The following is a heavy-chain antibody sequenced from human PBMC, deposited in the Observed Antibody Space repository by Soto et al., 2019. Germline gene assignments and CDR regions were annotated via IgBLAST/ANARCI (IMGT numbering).Heavy chain of an antibody. V-gene: IGHV4-39*01. D-gene: IGHD2-15*01. CDR3: ARHTPAISISDH. CDR2: IYYSGST. CDR1: GGSSSSSSYC. Sequence: LETLPHTCTVSGGSSSSSSYCWGWIRQPPGKGLEWIGSIYYSGSTYYNPSLKSRVTISVDTSKNQFSLKLSSVTAADTAVYYCARHTPAISISDHWGQGTLVTVSS. J-gene: IGHJ4*02.